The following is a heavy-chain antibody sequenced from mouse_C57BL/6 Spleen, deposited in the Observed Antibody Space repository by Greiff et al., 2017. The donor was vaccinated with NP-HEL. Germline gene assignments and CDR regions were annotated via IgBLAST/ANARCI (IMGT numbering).Heavy chain of an antibody. Sequence: VQLKQSGAELVKPGASVKLSCTASGFNIKDYYMHWVKQRTEQGLEWIGRIDPEDGETKYAPKFQGKATITADTSSNTAYLQRSSLTSEDTAVYYCAFTTVVEYWYFDVWGTGTTVTVSS. D-gene: IGHD1-1*01. CDR1: GFNIKDYY. CDR2: IDPEDGET. J-gene: IGHJ1*03. V-gene: IGHV14-2*01. CDR3: AFTTVVEYWYFDV.